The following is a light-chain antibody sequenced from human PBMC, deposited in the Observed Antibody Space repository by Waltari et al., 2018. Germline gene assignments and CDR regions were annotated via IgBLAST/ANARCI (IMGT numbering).Light chain of an antibody. CDR3: LQYHSYSK. V-gene: IGKV1-5*03. CDR2: KAS. Sequence: DIQMTQSPSTLSASVGDSVTITCRASEPVLTWLAWYQQKPGKAPKLLIYKASSLESGVPSRFSGSASGTEFTLTISSLQPDDSATYYCLQYHSYSKFGQGTKLEIK. J-gene: IGKJ2*01. CDR1: EPVLTW.